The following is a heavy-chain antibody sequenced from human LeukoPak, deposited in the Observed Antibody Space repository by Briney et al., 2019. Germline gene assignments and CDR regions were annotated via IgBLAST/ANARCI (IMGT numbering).Heavy chain of an antibody. CDR2: IKQDGTEK. V-gene: IGHV3-7*01. CDR1: GFTFSSYW. CDR3: ARDPGFLDPYGMDV. D-gene: IGHD3/OR15-3a*01. Sequence: GGSLRLSCEASGFTFSSYWMSWVRQAPGKGLEWVANIKQDGTEKNYVDSVRGRLTISRDNARNSLYLQMNSLRAEDTAVYYCARDPGFLDPYGMDVWGQGTTVTVSS. J-gene: IGHJ6*02.